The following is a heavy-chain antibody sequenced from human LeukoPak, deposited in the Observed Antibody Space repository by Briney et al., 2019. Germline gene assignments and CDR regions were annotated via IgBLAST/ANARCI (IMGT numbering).Heavy chain of an antibody. CDR2: ISSSGSTI. CDR1: GFNFSDYY. J-gene: IGHJ4*02. D-gene: IGHD6-19*01. Sequence: GGSLRLSCAASGFNFSDYYMSWIRQAPGKGLEWVSYISSSGSTIYYADSVKGRFTISRDNAKNSLYLQMNSLRAEDTAVYYCAKKVAGDFFDYWGQGTLVTVSS. V-gene: IGHV3-11*01. CDR3: AKKVAGDFFDY.